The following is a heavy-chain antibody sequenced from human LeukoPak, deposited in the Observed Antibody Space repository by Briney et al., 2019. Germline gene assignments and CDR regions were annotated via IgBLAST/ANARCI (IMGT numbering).Heavy chain of an antibody. CDR3: AKVLSNYGPWGY. Sequence: RHGGSLRLSCAASGFTFSSYAMSWVRPAPGKGLEWVSAISGSGGSTYYADSVKGRFTISRDNSKNTLYLQMNSLRAEDTAVYYCAKVLSNYGPWGYWGQGTLVTVSS. CDR2: ISGSGGST. D-gene: IGHD4-11*01. V-gene: IGHV3-23*01. J-gene: IGHJ4*02. CDR1: GFTFSSYA.